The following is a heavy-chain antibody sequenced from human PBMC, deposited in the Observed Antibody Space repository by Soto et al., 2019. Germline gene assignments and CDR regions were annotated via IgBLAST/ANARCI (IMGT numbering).Heavy chain of an antibody. CDR2: IYPGDSDT. CDR1: GYSFTNNW. J-gene: IGHJ4*02. CDR3: ARVSPYCTNGVCHFDY. D-gene: IGHD2-8*01. V-gene: IGHV5-51*01. Sequence: GESLKISCKDYGYSFTNNWIAWVRQMPGKGLEWMGSIYPGDSDTRYSPSFEGQVTISADEAIETAYLQWISLKASDTAMYYCARVSPYCTNGVCHFDYWGQGTLVTVSS.